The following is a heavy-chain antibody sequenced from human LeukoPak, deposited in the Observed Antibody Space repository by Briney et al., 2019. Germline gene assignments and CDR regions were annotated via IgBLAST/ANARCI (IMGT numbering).Heavy chain of an antibody. Sequence: GGSLRLSCAASGFTFSSYSMNWVRQAPGKGLEWVSLMSSSSSSIYYADSVKGRFTISRDNAKSSLYLQMNSLRAEDTAVYYCARGGELERRSLHYLDYWGQGTLVTVSS. CDR2: MSSSSSSI. CDR3: ARGGELERRSLHYLDY. CDR1: GFTFSSYS. D-gene: IGHD1-1*01. V-gene: IGHV3-21*06. J-gene: IGHJ4*02.